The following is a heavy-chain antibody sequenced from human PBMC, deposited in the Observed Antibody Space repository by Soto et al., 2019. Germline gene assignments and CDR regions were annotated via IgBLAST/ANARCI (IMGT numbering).Heavy chain of an antibody. J-gene: IGHJ4*02. CDR1: NFSISSGYY. V-gene: IGHV4-38-2*01. Sequence: TLSLTCVVSNFSISSGYYWGWIRQSPGKGLEWIASIYRSGTTSYNPSLKSRVTISVDPSKNQFSLMFTAVTAADTAVYYCARTHSGSYYSVFNYWGRGSLVTVSS. D-gene: IGHD1-26*01. CDR3: ARTHSGSYYSVFNY. CDR2: IYRSGTT.